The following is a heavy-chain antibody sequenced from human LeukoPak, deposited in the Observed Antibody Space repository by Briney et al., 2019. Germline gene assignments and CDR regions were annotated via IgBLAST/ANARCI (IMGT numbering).Heavy chain of an antibody. Sequence: GGSLRLSCTASGFTFGDYAMSWVRQAPGKGLEWVSFIRSKAYGGTTEYAASVKGRFTISRDDSKSIAYLQMNSLKTEDTAVYYCTRAPYCSGGSCYDYWGQGTLVTVSS. J-gene: IGHJ4*02. D-gene: IGHD2-15*01. CDR2: IRSKAYGGTT. CDR1: GFTFGDYA. V-gene: IGHV3-49*04. CDR3: TRAPYCSGGSCYDY.